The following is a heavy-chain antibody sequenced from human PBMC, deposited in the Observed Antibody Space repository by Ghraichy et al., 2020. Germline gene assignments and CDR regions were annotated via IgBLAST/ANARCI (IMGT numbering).Heavy chain of an antibody. J-gene: IGHJ3*02. CDR3: ASLEILLWFGESRAFDI. D-gene: IGHD3-10*01. Sequence: LSLTCAASGFTFSSYWMSWVRQAPGKGLEWVANIKQDGSEKYYVDSVKGRFTISRDNAKNSLYLQMNSLRAEDTAVYYCASLEILLWFGESRAFDIWGQGTMVTVSS. V-gene: IGHV3-7*01. CDR1: GFTFSSYW. CDR2: IKQDGSEK.